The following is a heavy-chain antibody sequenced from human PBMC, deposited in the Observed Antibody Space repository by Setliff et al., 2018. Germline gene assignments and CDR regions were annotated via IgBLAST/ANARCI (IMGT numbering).Heavy chain of an antibody. Sequence: PSETLSLTCSVSGVSINTYYWSWIRQPAGKGLEWIGRIYSGGNTNYNPSLKNRVTMSVDTSKNQFSLRLTSVTASDTAIYYCARVDDGGYPDFYYYYGMDVWGQGTTVTVSS. D-gene: IGHD5-18*01. V-gene: IGHV4-4*07. CDR2: IYSGGNT. J-gene: IGHJ6*02. CDR3: ARVDDGGYPDFYYYYGMDV. CDR1: GVSINTYY.